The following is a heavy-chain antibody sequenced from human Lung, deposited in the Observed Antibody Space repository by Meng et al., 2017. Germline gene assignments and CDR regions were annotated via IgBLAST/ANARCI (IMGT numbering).Heavy chain of an antibody. CDR2: IYNSGST. V-gene: IGHV4-30-4*01. CDR3: ARGQKGYFDL. CDR1: GGSISSSNYY. J-gene: IGHJ2*01. Sequence: QLHCQRAGPGLVKPSQTLPLPCTVSGGSISSSNYYWSWIRQPPGKGLEWSGHIYNSGSTYYNPSLKSRITISVDTSKNQFSLKLSSVTAADTAVYYCARGQKGYFDLWGRGTLVTVSS.